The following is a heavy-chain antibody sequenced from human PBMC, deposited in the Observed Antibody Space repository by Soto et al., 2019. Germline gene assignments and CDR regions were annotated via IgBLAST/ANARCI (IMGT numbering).Heavy chain of an antibody. V-gene: IGHV3-23*01. Sequence: EVQLLESGGDLVQPGGSRILSCAAAGFTFSRYTMSWVRQVPGKGLEWVSGINGGDGPTYYADSVKGRFTISRDNSQNTLYLQMNSLRAEDTAIYYCAKDKRPDGAWYFDYCCQGTLVTVSS. D-gene: IGHD1-1*01. CDR1: GFTFSRYT. J-gene: IGHJ4*02. CDR3: AKDKRPDGAWYFDY. CDR2: INGGDGPT.